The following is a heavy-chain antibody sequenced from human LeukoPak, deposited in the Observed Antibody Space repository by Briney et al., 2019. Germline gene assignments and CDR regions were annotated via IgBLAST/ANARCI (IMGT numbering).Heavy chain of an antibody. CDR3: TTDFTVTTADAFDI. CDR2: IKSKTDGGTT. Sequence: GGSLRLSCAASGFTFSNAWMSWVRQAPGKGLEWVGRIKSKTDGGTTDYAAPVKGRFTISRDDSKSTLYLQMNSLKTEDTAVYYCTTDFTVTTADAFDIWGQGTMVTVSS. V-gene: IGHV3-15*01. J-gene: IGHJ3*02. CDR1: GFTFSNAW. D-gene: IGHD4-17*01.